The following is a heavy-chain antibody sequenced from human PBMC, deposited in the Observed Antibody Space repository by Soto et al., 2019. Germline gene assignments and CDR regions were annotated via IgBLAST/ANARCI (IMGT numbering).Heavy chain of an antibody. CDR3: ARGAPAYYDYIWGSYRYHDAFDI. D-gene: IGHD3-16*02. J-gene: IGHJ3*02. CDR2: VGGSDWTK. CDR1: GFTFSAYG. Sequence: GGSLRLSCVASGFTFSAYGMRWVRQAPGKGLQWVSGVGGSDWTKHYADSVKGRFTISRDNAKNSLYLQMNSLRAEDTAVYYCARGAPAYYDYIWGSYRYHDAFDIWGQGTMVTVSS. V-gene: IGHV3-48*01.